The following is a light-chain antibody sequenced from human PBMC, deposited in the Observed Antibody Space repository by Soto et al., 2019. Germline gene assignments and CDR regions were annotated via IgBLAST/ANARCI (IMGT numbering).Light chain of an antibody. V-gene: IGKV3-20*01. Sequence: EIVLTQSPGTLSLSPGERATLSCRASQSVSSSYLAWYQQKPGQAPRLLIYGASSRATGIPDRFSGSGSGTDFTLTISRLEPEDFALYYCQQYGSSSTFGQGTRLEIK. CDR1: QSVSSSY. J-gene: IGKJ5*01. CDR2: GAS. CDR3: QQYGSSST.